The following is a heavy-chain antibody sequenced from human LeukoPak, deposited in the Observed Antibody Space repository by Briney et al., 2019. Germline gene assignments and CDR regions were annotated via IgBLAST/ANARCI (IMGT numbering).Heavy chain of an antibody. CDR1: GFTFSSYS. CDR3: ARSTTVADDAFDI. J-gene: IGHJ3*02. D-gene: IGHD5/OR15-5a*01. CDR2: ISSSSSYI. V-gene: IGHV3-21*01. Sequence: GGSLRLSCAASGFTFSSYSMSWVRQAPGKRLEWGSSISSSSSYIYYADSVKSRFTISRENPKNSLYLQMNSLRAEDTALYYCARSTTVADDAFDIWGQGTMVTVSS.